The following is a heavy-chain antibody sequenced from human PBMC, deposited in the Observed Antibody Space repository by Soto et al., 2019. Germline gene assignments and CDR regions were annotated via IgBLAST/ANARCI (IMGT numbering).Heavy chain of an antibody. CDR3: ARDNLLTPYYGMDV. CDR1: GGSFSCYY. Sequence: SETLSLTCAVYGGSFSCYYWSWIRQPPGKGLEWIGEINHSGSTNYNPSLKSRVTISVDTSKNQFSLKLSSVTAADTAVYYCARDNLLTPYYGMDVWGQGTTVTVSS. CDR2: INHSGST. J-gene: IGHJ6*02. V-gene: IGHV4-34*01.